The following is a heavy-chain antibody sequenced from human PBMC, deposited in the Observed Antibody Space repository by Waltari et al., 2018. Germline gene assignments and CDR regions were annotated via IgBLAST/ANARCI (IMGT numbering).Heavy chain of an antibody. CDR2: IYYRGST. Sequence: QLQLQESGPGLVKPSETLSLTCTVSGGSISSSSYYWGWIRQPPGKGLEWIGSIYYRGSTYYNPSRKRRVTISVDTSKNQFSLKLSSVTAADTAGYYCARDQYRDIVVVPAALYDYWGQGTLVTVSS. D-gene: IGHD2-2*01. V-gene: IGHV4-39*07. CDR3: ARDQYRDIVVVPAALYDY. CDR1: GGSISSSSYY. J-gene: IGHJ4*02.